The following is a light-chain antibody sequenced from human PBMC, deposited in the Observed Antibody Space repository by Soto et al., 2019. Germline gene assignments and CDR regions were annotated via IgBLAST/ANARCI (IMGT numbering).Light chain of an antibody. Sequence: QSALTQPASVSGSPGQSITITCTGASSDVGGYNYVSWYQQYPGKAPKLIIYEVSSRPSGVSNRFSGSKSGNTASLTISGLQAEDEADYYCSSYASNNTYVFGTGTKVTVL. V-gene: IGLV2-14*01. CDR3: SSYASNNTYV. CDR2: EVS. CDR1: SSDVGGYNY. J-gene: IGLJ1*01.